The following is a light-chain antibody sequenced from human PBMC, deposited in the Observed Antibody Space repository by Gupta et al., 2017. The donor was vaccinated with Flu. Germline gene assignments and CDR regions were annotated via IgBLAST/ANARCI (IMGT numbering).Light chain of an antibody. J-gene: IGKJ1*01. CDR2: GAS. V-gene: IGKV3-20*01. CDR3: QQYGRSPT. Sequence: VLTQSPVTLSLSPGERATLSCRASQNVINSYLGWYQQRPGQAPRLLIYGASTSATGISDRFSGSGSGTDFTLTISRLQPEDFAIYYCQQYGRSPTFGKGTKVEIK. CDR1: QNVINSY.